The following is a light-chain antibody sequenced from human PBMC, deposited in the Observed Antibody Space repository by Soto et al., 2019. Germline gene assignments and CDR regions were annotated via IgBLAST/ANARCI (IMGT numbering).Light chain of an antibody. CDR3: QHHGDLIS. CDR2: GAS. CDR1: QTINNNY. Sequence: IILTQSPGTLSLSPGERVTLSCKASQTINNNYVAWYQQRPGWAPRLLVYGASARATGNPDRFRGSGAGTDFTLTISRLEPEDFAVYYCQHHGDLISFGGGTKV. J-gene: IGKJ4*01. V-gene: IGKV3-20*01.